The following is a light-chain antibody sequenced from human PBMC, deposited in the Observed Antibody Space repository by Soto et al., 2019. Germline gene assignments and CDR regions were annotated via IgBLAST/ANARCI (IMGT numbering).Light chain of an antibody. J-gene: IGKJ1*01. V-gene: IGKV3-15*01. CDR3: QHYNNWPPV. CDR1: QSVSRN. CDR2: GAS. Sequence: EIVMTQSPATLSVSPGERATLSCRASQSVSRNLAWYQQKPGQAPRLLIYGASTRATGIPARFSGSGSGTEFTLTISSLQSEDFAVYCCQHYNNWPPVFGQGTKVDIK.